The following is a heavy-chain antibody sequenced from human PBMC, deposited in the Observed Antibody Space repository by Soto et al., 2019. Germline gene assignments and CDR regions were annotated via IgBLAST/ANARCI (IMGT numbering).Heavy chain of an antibody. V-gene: IGHV3-30-3*01. Sequence: GGSLRLSCAASGFTFSSYAMHWVRQAPGKGLEWVAVISYDGSNKYYTDSVKVRFTISRDNSKNTLYLQMNSLRAEDTAVYYCARGPSSLTRFDYWGQGTLVTVSS. J-gene: IGHJ4*02. CDR2: ISYDGSNK. CDR3: ARGPSSLTRFDY. CDR1: GFTFSSYA. D-gene: IGHD2-2*01.